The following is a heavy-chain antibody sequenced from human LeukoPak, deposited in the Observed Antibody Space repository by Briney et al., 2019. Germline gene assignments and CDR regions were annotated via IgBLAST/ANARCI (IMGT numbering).Heavy chain of an antibody. CDR2: INSSGSI. V-gene: IGHV4-34*01. Sequence: SETLSLTCAVYGGSFSGYYWSWIRQPPGKGPEWIGEINSSGSINYNPSLKSRVTISVDMSKNQFSLKLASVTAADTAMYYCARDARFGELVDYWGRGTWSPSPQ. CDR1: GGSFSGYY. J-gene: IGHJ4*02. D-gene: IGHD3-10*01. CDR3: ARDARFGELVDY.